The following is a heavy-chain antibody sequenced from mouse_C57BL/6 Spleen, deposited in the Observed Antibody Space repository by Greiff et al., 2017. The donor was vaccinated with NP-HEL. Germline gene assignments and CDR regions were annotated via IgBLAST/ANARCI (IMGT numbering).Heavy chain of an antibody. D-gene: IGHD1-1*01. Sequence: QVQLQQPGAELVRPGTSVKLSCKASGYTFTSYWMHWVKQRPGQGLEWIGVIDPSDSYTNYNQKFKGKATLTVDTSSSTAYMQLSSLTSEDSAVYYWARWDYGSSYDAYWGQGTLVTVSA. V-gene: IGHV1-59*01. CDR1: GYTFTSYW. CDR3: ARWDYGSSYDAY. J-gene: IGHJ3*01. CDR2: IDPSDSYT.